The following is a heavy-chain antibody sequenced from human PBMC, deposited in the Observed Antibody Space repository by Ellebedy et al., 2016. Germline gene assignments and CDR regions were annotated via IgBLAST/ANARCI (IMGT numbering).Heavy chain of an antibody. D-gene: IGHD2-15*01. CDR2: ISSSGDTI. CDR3: ARGVGSGWFDP. CDR1: GFTFSDYY. Sequence: GESLKISCAASGFTFSDYYMSWIRQAPGKGLEWVSYISSSGDTIYYADSVKGRFAISRDNTKNSLFLQMNSLRAEDTAVYYCARGVGSGWFDPWGQGTLVTVSS. J-gene: IGHJ5*02. V-gene: IGHV3-11*01.